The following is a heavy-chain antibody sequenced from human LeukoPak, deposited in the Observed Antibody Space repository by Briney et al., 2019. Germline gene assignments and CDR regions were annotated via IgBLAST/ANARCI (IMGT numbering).Heavy chain of an antibody. D-gene: IGHD3-22*01. CDR1: GFTFSSYW. Sequence: PGGSLRLSCAASGFTFSSYWMHWVRQAPGKGLVWVSRINSDGSSTSYADSVKGRFTISRDDSKNTAYLQMNSLKTEDTAVYYCIRQGPTYYYDSSGLRSAFDIWGQGTMVTVSS. J-gene: IGHJ3*02. V-gene: IGHV3-74*01. CDR2: INSDGSST. CDR3: IRQGPTYYYDSSGLRSAFDI.